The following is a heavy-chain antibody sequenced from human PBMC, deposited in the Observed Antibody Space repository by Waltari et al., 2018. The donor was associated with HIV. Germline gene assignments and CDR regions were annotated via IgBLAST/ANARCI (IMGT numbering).Heavy chain of an antibody. V-gene: IGHV4-4*02. CDR2: IYPSGST. CDR1: GGSISDSYW. J-gene: IGHJ4*02. Sequence: QVQLQESGPGLVKPSGTLSLTCAVSGGSISDSYWWTWVRQPPGTGLEWIGEIYPSGSTNYNPSLLSRVTISLDKSKNQFALRLTSVTAADTAVYYCARAGNDLDYWGQGTLVAVSS. CDR3: ARAGNDLDY.